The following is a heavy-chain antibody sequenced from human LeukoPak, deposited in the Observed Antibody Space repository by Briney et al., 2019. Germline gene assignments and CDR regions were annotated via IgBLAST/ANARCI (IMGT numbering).Heavy chain of an antibody. CDR1: GFTFDNYG. D-gene: IGHD6-13*01. J-gene: IGHJ4*02. V-gene: IGHV3-20*04. Sequence: PGGSLRLSCAASGFTFDNYGMSWVRQAPGKGLEWVSGINWNGGSIGYADSVKGRCTISRDNAKNSLYLQMNSLRAEDTALYYCARGAAAAGTGLGPGGYYWGQGTLVTVSS. CDR3: ARGAAAAGTGLGPGGYY. CDR2: INWNGGSI.